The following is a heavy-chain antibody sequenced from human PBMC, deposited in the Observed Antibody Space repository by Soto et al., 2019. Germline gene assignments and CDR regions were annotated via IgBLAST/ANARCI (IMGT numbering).Heavy chain of an antibody. J-gene: IGHJ6*02. Sequence: QVQLVQSGAEVKKPGSSVKVSCKASGGTFSSYAISWVRQAPGQGLEWMGGIIPIFGTANYAQKFQGRVTITADESTSTAYMELSSLRSEDTAVYYCARDCPGEQQLADYGMDVWGQGTTVTVSS. CDR3: ARDCPGEQQLADYGMDV. V-gene: IGHV1-69*01. CDR1: GGTFSSYA. D-gene: IGHD6-13*01. CDR2: IIPIFGTA.